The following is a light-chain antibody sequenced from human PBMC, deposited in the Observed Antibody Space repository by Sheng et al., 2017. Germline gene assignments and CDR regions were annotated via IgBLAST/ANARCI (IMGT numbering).Light chain of an antibody. Sequence: DIQMTQFPSTLSASVGDRVTITCRASQSISSWLAWYQQKPGKAPKLLMYKASSLQSGVPSRFSGSGSGTEFTLTISSLQPDDFATYYCQQYDSFSWTFGQGTNVEIK. V-gene: IGKV1-5*03. J-gene: IGKJ1*01. CDR2: KAS. CDR3: QQYDSFSWT. CDR1: QSISSW.